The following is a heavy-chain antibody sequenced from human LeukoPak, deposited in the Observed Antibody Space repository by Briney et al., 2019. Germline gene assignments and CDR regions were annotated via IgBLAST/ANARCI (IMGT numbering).Heavy chain of an antibody. J-gene: IGHJ5*02. Sequence: GGSLRLSCAASGFTLSDYWMHWVRQAPGRGLVWVSRIYSDGGRPTYADSVKGRFTISRDNAKNTLYLQMNSLSVEDTAVYYCARGRGSYGWFDPWGQGTLVTVSS. CDR3: ARGRGSYGWFDP. V-gene: IGHV3-74*01. CDR1: GFTLSDYW. CDR2: IYSDGGRP. D-gene: IGHD3-10*01.